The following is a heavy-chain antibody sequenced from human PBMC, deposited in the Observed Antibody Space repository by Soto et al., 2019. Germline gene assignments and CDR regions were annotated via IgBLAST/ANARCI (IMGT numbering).Heavy chain of an antibody. CDR2: IIPLLDIA. J-gene: IGHJ6*02. Sequence: QAQLVQSGAEVKKPGSSVKVSCKASGGTFSSHTINWVRQAPGQGLEWMGRIIPLLDIANFAQKFPGRVRIPAETATSTAYMELSSLRSDDTAVYHCARGTRALVGDVGAHGTTVIVSS. V-gene: IGHV1-69*02. CDR3: ARGTRALVGDV. D-gene: IGHD2-8*02. CDR1: GGTFSSHT.